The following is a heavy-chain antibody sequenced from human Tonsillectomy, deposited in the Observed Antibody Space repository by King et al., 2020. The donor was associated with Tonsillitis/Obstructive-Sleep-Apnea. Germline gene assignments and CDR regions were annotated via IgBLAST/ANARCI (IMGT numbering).Heavy chain of an antibody. CDR2: IYPGDSDT. Sequence: VQLVESGAEVKKPGESLKISCKGSGYSFTTYWIGWVRQMPGKGLEWMGIIYPGDSDTRYSPSFQGQVTISADKSISTAYLQWSSLKASDSAIYYCARTVVPAPIHSYYYYFMDVWGKGTTVTVSS. CDR3: ARTVVPAPIHSYYYYFMDV. D-gene: IGHD2-2*01. CDR1: GYSFTTYW. J-gene: IGHJ6*03. V-gene: IGHV5-51*01.